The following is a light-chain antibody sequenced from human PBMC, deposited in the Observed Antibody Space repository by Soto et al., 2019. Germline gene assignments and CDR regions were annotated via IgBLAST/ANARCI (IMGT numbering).Light chain of an antibody. Sequence: EIVMTQSPATLSVSPGERATLSCRASQSVSINLAWYQQKAGQAPRLLIYGASTWATGTPARFSGSGSGTEFTLTISSLQSEDFALYYCQQYNDWPLTFGRGTKVEIK. CDR1: QSVSIN. CDR3: QQYNDWPLT. J-gene: IGKJ4*01. CDR2: GAS. V-gene: IGKV3-15*01.